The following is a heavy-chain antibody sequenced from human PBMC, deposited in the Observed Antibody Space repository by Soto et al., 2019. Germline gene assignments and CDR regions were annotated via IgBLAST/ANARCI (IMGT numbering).Heavy chain of an antibody. J-gene: IGHJ2*01. CDR1: GGSISSYY. Sequence: QVQLQESGPGLVKPSETLSLTCTVSGGSISSYYWSWIRQPPGKGLEWIGYIYYSGSTNYNPSLNSRVTISVDPSKIPFPLTLSSVAAADTAVYYCARDNKYGDPIRYFDLCGRGTLVSVSS. V-gene: IGHV4-59*01. CDR3: ARDNKYGDPIRYFDL. D-gene: IGHD4-17*01. CDR2: IYYSGST.